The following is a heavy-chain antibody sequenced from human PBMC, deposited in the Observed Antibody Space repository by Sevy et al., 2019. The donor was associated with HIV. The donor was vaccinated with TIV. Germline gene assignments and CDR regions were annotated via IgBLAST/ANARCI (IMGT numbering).Heavy chain of an antibody. CDR2: IYPGDSDT. D-gene: IGHD2-15*01. Sequence: GESLKISCKGSGYSFTSYWIGWVRQMPGKGLEWMGIIYPGDSDTRCSPSFQGQVTISADKSISTAYLQWSSLKASDTAMYYCARRVIRGYCSGGSCLNWFDPWGQGTLVTVSS. V-gene: IGHV5-51*01. CDR1: GYSFTSYW. J-gene: IGHJ5*02. CDR3: ARRVIRGYCSGGSCLNWFDP.